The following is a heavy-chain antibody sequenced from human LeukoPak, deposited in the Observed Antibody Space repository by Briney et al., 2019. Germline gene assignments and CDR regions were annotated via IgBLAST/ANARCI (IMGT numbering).Heavy chain of an antibody. Sequence: GGSLRLSCAVSGFTFSSHGMDWVCQAPGKGLEWVGRTRNKAKSYTTEYAASVKGRFTISRDDSKNSMYLQMNSLKTEDTAEYECAGWRPVTYPFLDDWGHGTLVTVSS. CDR3: AGWRPVTYPFLDD. CDR2: TRNKAKSYTT. D-gene: IGHD4-17*01. V-gene: IGHV3-72*01. J-gene: IGHJ4*03. CDR1: GFTFSSHG.